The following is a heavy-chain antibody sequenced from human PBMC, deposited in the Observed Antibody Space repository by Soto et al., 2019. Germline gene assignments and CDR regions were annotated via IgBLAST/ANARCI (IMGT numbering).Heavy chain of an antibody. D-gene: IGHD6-19*01. Sequence: HPGGSLRLSCAASGFTFRDYGMHWVRQAPGKGLDWVAALRDDADDTYYADSVKGRFTISRDNSKNTLYLQMNSLRVEDTAVYYCARPYSSNSNWFDPWGQGTLVTVSS. V-gene: IGHV3-33*01. CDR3: ARPYSSNSNWFDP. J-gene: IGHJ5*01. CDR2: LRDDADDT. CDR1: GFTFRDYG.